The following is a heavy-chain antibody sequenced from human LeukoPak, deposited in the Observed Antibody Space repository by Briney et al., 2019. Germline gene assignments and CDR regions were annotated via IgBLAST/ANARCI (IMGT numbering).Heavy chain of an antibody. J-gene: IGHJ4*02. CDR1: GFTFSSYS. Sequence: GSLRLSCAASGFTFSSYSMNWVRQAPGKGLEWVSAVSGSGGSTYYADSVKGRFTISRDNSKNTLYLQMNSLRAEDTAVYYCAKDQGSIAVAGYFDYWGQGTLVTVSS. D-gene: IGHD6-19*01. CDR2: VSGSGGST. V-gene: IGHV3-23*01. CDR3: AKDQGSIAVAGYFDY.